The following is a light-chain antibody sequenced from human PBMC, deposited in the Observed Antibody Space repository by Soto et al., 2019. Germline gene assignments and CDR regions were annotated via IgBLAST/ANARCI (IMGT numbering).Light chain of an antibody. Sequence: QSVLTQPPSVSAAPGQRATISCSGSSSNIGGNSVSWYQQLPGTAPKLLIYDDDKRPSGIPDRFSGSKSGTSATLGITGFQTGDEADYYCGSWDSSMSAYVLGTGTKVTVL. CDR2: DDD. CDR3: GSWDSSMSAYV. J-gene: IGLJ1*01. CDR1: SSNIGGNS. V-gene: IGLV1-51*01.